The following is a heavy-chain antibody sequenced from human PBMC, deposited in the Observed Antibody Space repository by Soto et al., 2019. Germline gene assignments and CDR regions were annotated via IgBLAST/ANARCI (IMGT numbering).Heavy chain of an antibody. J-gene: IGHJ5*02. V-gene: IGHV4-39*01. CDR2: IYYSGST. CDR3: ASPKIAFYNWFDP. CDR1: GGSITSGGYY. D-gene: IGHD3-3*02. Sequence: SETLSLTCTVSGGSITSGGYYWGWIRQPPGKGLEWIGSIYYSGSTYYNTSLKSRVTISVDTSKNQFSLKLSSVTAADTAVYYCASPKIAFYNWFDPWGQGTLVTVSS.